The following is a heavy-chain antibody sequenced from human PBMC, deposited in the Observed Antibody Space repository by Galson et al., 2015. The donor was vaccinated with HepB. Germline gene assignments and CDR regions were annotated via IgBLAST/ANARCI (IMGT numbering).Heavy chain of an antibody. CDR2: IWHDGSNQ. J-gene: IGHJ4*02. V-gene: IGHV3-33*01. CDR1: GFIFSRRG. D-gene: IGHD5-18*01. CDR3: VRESLMAMVTFDL. Sequence: LRLSCAASGFIFSRRGIHWVRQAPGKGLECVAMIWHDGSNQLYADSVKGRFTISRDNSKNTLYLQMNSLRAEDTAVYYCVRESLMAMVTFDLWGRGTLVTVSS.